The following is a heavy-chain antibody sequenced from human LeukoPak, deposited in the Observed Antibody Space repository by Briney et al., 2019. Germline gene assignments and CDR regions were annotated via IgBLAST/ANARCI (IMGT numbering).Heavy chain of an antibody. J-gene: IGHJ5*02. Sequence: GGSLRLSWAASGFTFTTYALTWVRQAPGKELEWISTVVDGGATFYADSVRGRFTISRDNSKNTLHLQMNSLRGDDTAVYFCAEYGVVLPPGSHIPHWFDAWGQGSLVTVSS. CDR1: GFTFTTYA. CDR3: AEYGVVLPPGSHIPHWFDA. D-gene: IGHD2-2*01. CDR2: VVDGGAT. V-gene: IGHV3-23*01.